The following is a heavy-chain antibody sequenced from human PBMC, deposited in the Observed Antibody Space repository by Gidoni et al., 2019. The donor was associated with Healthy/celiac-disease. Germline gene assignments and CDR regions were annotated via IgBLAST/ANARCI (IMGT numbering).Heavy chain of an antibody. D-gene: IGHD5-18*01. Sequence: QVQLVESGGGLVKPGGSLRLSCAASGFTFSDYYMSWIRQAPGKGLEWVSYISSSSSYTNYADSVKGRFTISRDNAKNSLYLQMNSLRAEDTAVYYCARDLLDGGYSYHTGDYWGQGTLVTVSS. CDR3: ARDLLDGGYSYHTGDY. J-gene: IGHJ4*02. V-gene: IGHV3-11*05. CDR1: GFTFSDYY. CDR2: ISSSSSYT.